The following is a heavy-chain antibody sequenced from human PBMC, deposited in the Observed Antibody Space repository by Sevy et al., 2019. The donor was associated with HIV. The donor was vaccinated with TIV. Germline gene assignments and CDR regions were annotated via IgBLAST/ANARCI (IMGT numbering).Heavy chain of an antibody. CDR1: GFTFSIYV. CDR2: SSGRGDST. Sequence: GGSLRLSCAASGFTFSIYVMNWVRQPPGKGLEWVAASSGRGDSTYYADSVKGRFTISRDNSKNTVFLQMNRLRPEDTAIYYCAKDSGGSYPWYFDYWGQGPLVTVSS. D-gene: IGHD1-26*01. CDR3: AKDSGGSYPWYFDY. J-gene: IGHJ4*02. V-gene: IGHV3-23*01.